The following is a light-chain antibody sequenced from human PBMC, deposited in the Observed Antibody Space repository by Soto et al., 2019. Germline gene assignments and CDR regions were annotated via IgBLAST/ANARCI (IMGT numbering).Light chain of an antibody. J-gene: IGKJ3*01. CDR1: QRISTN. V-gene: IGKV3D-15*01. Sequence: IVMTQSPDTLSMSLGEGATLSCRASQRISTNLAWYQQRPGQAPRLLIYDASTRATGIPARFSGSGSGTEFTLTISSLQSEDSAVYYCQQSHNRPSFGPGTKVEIK. CDR3: QQSHNRPS. CDR2: DAS.